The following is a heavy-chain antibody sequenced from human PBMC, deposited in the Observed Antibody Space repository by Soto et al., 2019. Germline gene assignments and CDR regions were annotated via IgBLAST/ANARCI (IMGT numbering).Heavy chain of an antibody. CDR1: GASISSYY. CDR2: IFHSGST. Sequence: QVQLQESGPGLVKPSETLFLTCTVSGASISSYYWSWIRQPPGKGLEWVGFIFHSGSTNCNPSLKSRVTFSVDTSKNQFSLKLTSVTAADTAVYYCARDQNGSPHFDYWGQGILITVSS. J-gene: IGHJ4*02. D-gene: IGHD1-26*01. V-gene: IGHV4-59*01. CDR3: ARDQNGSPHFDY.